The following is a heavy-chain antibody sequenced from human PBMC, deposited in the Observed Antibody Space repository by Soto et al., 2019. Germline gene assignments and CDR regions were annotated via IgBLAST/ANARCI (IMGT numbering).Heavy chain of an antibody. CDR3: ARGASRRAIFGVVFTVRWYFDL. J-gene: IGHJ2*01. Sequence: QVQLVQSGAEVKKPGASVKVSCKASGYTFTSYDINWVRQATGQGLEWMGWMNPNSGNTGYAQKIQGRVTMTRNTSIRTAYMELSSLRSEDTAVYYCARGASRRAIFGVVFTVRWYFDLWGRGTLVTVSS. D-gene: IGHD3-3*01. CDR1: GYTFTSYD. CDR2: MNPNSGNT. V-gene: IGHV1-8*01.